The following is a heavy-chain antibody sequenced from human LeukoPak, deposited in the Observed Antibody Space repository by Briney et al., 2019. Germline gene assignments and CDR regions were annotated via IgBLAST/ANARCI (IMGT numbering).Heavy chain of an antibody. V-gene: IGHV1-46*01. CDR2: INPSGGST. CDR3: ARDHCSGGSCSARYSDY. CDR1: AYTFTSYY. Sequence: ASVKVSCKASAYTFTSYYMHLVRQAPGQGLEWMGIINPSGGSTSYAQKFQGRVTMTRDTSTNTVYMDQSSLRSEDTAVYYCARDHCSGGSCSARYSDYSGQGTLVTVSS. D-gene: IGHD2-15*01. J-gene: IGHJ4*02.